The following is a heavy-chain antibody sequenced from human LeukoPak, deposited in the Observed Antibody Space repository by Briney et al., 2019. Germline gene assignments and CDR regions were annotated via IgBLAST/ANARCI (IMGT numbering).Heavy chain of an antibody. D-gene: IGHD4-17*01. CDR3: AHTVTPRYFQF. CDR1: GFTFSNYS. V-gene: IGHV3-21*01. CDR2: ISSSSSCI. J-gene: IGHJ1*01. Sequence: GGSLRLSCAASGFTFSNYSMAWVRQAPGKGLEWVSFISSSSSCIYYADSVKGRFTISRDNAKNSLYLQMNSLRTEDTALYYCAHTVTPRYFQFWGRGTLVTVSS.